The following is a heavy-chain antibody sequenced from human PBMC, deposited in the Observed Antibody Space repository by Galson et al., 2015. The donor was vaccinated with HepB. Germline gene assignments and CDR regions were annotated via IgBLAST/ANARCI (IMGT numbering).Heavy chain of an antibody. D-gene: IGHD2-8*01. CDR1: GGSVSTSYY. V-gene: IGHV4-31*03. Sequence: TLSLTCTVSGGSVSTSYYWSWSRQHPGKGLEWVGYIYYRGSTYYNPSLKSRVTMSVDTSKNQFSLKLTSVTAADTAVYYCAGYPFGYCINDECPEPYWGQGTLVTVSS. CDR3: AGYPFGYCINDECPEPY. CDR2: IYYRGST. J-gene: IGHJ4*02.